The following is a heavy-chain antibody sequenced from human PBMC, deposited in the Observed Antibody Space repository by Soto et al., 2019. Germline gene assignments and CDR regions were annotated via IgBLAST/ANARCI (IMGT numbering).Heavy chain of an antibody. CDR3: ARDRGYCSGGSCYFTNWFDP. D-gene: IGHD2-15*01. J-gene: IGHJ5*02. Sequence: GASVKVSCKASVYTFTSYAMHWVRQAPGQRLEWMGWINAGNGNTKYSQKFQGRVTITRDTSASTAYMELSSLRSEDTAVYYCARDRGYCSGGSCYFTNWFDPWGQGTLVTVSS. CDR2: INAGNGNT. V-gene: IGHV1-3*01. CDR1: VYTFTSYA.